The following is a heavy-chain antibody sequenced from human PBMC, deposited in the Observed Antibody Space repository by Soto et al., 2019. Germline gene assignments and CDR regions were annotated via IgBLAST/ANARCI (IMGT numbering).Heavy chain of an antibody. CDR1: GGSISSGDYY. V-gene: IGHV4-30-4*01. CDR2: IYYSGST. Sequence: QVQLQESGPGLVKPSQTLSLTCTVSGGSISSGDYYWSWIRQPPGKGLEWSGDIYYSGSTYYNPSLKRRVTISVDTSKNQFSLKLSSVTAADTAVYYCARARDFWSGYYSPDFDYWGQGTLVTVSS. CDR3: ARARDFWSGYYSPDFDY. D-gene: IGHD3-3*01. J-gene: IGHJ4*02.